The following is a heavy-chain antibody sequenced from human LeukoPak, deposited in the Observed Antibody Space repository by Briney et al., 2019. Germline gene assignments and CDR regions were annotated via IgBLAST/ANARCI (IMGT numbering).Heavy chain of an antibody. D-gene: IGHD3-22*01. J-gene: IGHJ1*01. CDR3: ARAPSKIGGYYPEYFRH. V-gene: IGHV3-74*01. Sequence: GGSLRLSCAASGFTFSTYWMHWVRQAPGKGLVWVSRIKSDGSTNYADSVKGRFTISRDNANNTLSLQMNSLRPEDTGVYYCARAPSKIGGYYPEYFRHWGQGTLVTVSS. CDR2: IKSDGST. CDR1: GFTFSTYW.